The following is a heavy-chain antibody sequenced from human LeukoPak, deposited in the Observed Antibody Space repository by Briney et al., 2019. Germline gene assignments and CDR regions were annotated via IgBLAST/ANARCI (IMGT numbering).Heavy chain of an antibody. D-gene: IGHD3-22*01. CDR3: AKRGVVIRVILVGFHKEAYYFDS. CDR2: ISGSGGST. J-gene: IGHJ4*02. Sequence: GGSLTLSCAVSGITLSNYGMSWVRQARGRGLEWVAGISGSGGSTNYAYCVKGRFIISSANPKNTLSLQMNSLRAEDTAVYFCAKRGVVIRVILVGFHKEAYYFDSWGQGALVTVSS. CDR1: GITLSNYG. V-gene: IGHV3-23*01.